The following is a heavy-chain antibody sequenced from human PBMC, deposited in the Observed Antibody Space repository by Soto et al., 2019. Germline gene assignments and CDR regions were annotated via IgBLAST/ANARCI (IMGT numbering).Heavy chain of an antibody. V-gene: IGHV4-34*02. CDR2: INHSGST. CDR3: ARVPRPNYDFWSGPADY. D-gene: IGHD3-3*01. Sequence: QVQLQQWGAGLLKPSETLSLTCAVYGGSFSGYYRSWIRQPPGKGLEWIGEINHSGSTNYNPSLKSRVTISVDTSKNQFSLKLSSVTAADTAVYYCARVPRPNYDFWSGPADYWGQGTLVTVSS. J-gene: IGHJ4*02. CDR1: GGSFSGYY.